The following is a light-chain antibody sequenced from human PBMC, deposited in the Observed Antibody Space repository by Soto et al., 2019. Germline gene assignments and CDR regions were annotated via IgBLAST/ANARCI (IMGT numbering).Light chain of an antibody. J-gene: IGKJ1*01. V-gene: IGKV3-20*01. CDR3: QQYDSSWT. CDR1: QSVSSSY. Sequence: EIVLTQSPGTLSLSPGERATPSCRASQSVSSSYLAWYQQKPGQAPRLLIYGASSRATGIPDRFSGSGSGTDFTLTISRLEPEDFAVYYCQQYDSSWTFGQGTKVDIK. CDR2: GAS.